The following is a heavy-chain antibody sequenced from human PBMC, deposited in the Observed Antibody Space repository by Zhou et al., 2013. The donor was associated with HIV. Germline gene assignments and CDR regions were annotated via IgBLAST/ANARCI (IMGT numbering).Heavy chain of an antibody. CDR3: ARDNYYDTTGYFSFDY. CDR2: IYSSGST. Sequence: QVQLQESGPGLVKASETLSLTCGVSGGSINGHYWNWIRQPPGGGLEWIGYIYSSGSTNYNPSFKSRVTISLDTSRNQFSLRLTSVTAADTALYYCARDNYYDTTGYFSFDYWGQGTLVHRLL. J-gene: IGHJ4*02. D-gene: IGHD3-22*01. CDR1: GGSINGHY. V-gene: IGHV4-4*08.